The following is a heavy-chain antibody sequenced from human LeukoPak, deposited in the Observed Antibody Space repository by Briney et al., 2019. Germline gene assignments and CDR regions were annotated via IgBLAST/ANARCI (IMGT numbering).Heavy chain of an antibody. D-gene: IGHD5-18*01. CDR1: GGSFSGYY. Sequence: SETLSLTCAVYGGSFSGYYWSWIRQPPGKGLEWIGEINHSGSTNYNPSLKSRVTISVDTSKNQFSLKLSSVTAADTAVYYCARQVLSKGYTSDYWGQGTLVTVSS. J-gene: IGHJ4*02. CDR3: ARQVLSKGYTSDY. CDR2: INHSGST. V-gene: IGHV4-34*01.